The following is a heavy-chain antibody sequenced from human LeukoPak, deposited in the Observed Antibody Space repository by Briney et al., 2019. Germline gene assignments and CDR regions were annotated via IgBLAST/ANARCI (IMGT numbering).Heavy chain of an antibody. D-gene: IGHD3-16*02. J-gene: IGHJ4*02. CDR3: ASDYTLRSYRFDY. CDR1: GGSISSYY. Sequence: SETLSLTCTVSGGSISSYYWSWIRQFPGKGLEWIGYIYNSGSTTYNPSLKSRVTISLDMSKNQFSLRLSSVTAADTAVYYCASDYTLRSYRFDYWGQGTLVTVSS. V-gene: IGHV4-59*01. CDR2: IYNSGST.